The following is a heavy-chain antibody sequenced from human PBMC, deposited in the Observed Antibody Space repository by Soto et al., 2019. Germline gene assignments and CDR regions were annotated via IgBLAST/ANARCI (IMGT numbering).Heavy chain of an antibody. V-gene: IGHV4-39*01. CDR1: GGSISSSSYY. J-gene: IGHJ5*02. D-gene: IGHD2-21*02. CDR2: IYYSGST. Sequence: SGTLSLTXTVSGGSISSSSYYWGWIRQPPGKGLEWIGSIYYSGSTYYNPSLKSRVTISVDTSKNQFSLKLSSVTAADTAVYHCARPSRGGNSRLWFDPRGQGTLVTVSS. CDR3: ARPSRGGNSRLWFDP.